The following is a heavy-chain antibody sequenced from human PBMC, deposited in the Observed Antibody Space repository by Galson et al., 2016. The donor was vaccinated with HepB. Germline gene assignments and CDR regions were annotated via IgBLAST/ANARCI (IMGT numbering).Heavy chain of an antibody. CDR3: AREGVCSGGLCYSGFDY. CDR1: GYSFTSDG. J-gene: IGHJ4*02. CDR2: ISPNNGNT. Sequence: SVKVSCKASGYSFTSDGISWVRQAPGQGLEWIGWISPNNGNTTYAQKLQDRLTMTTDTSTNTVYMELRSLRSDDTAVYYCAREGVCSGGLCYSGFDYWGQGTLVIVSS. V-gene: IGHV1-18*04. D-gene: IGHD2-15*01.